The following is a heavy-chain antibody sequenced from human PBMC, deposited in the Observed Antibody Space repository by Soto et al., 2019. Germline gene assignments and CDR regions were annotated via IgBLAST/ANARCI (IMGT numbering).Heavy chain of an antibody. CDR2: IYYSGST. CDR3: ARRAGASWYGSNINWFDP. Sequence: PSETLSLTCTVSGGSISSYYWSWIRQPPGKGLEWIGYIYYSGSTNYNPSLKSRVTISVDTSKNQFSLKLSSVTAADTAVYYCARRAGASWYGSNINWFDPWGQGTLVTVSS. D-gene: IGHD6-13*01. V-gene: IGHV4-59*01. CDR1: GGSISSYY. J-gene: IGHJ5*02.